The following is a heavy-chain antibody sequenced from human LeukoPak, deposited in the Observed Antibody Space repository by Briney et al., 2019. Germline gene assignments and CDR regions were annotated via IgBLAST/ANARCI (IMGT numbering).Heavy chain of an antibody. Sequence: GGSLRLSCAASGFTFSSYSINWVRQAPGKGLEWVSSISSSSYIYYADSVKGRFTISRDNAKNSLYPQMNSLRAEDTAVYYCAKRRGYYLDYWGQGTLVTVSS. CDR2: ISSSSYI. V-gene: IGHV3-21*01. D-gene: IGHD3-3*01. CDR1: GFTFSSYS. J-gene: IGHJ4*02. CDR3: AKRRGYYLDY.